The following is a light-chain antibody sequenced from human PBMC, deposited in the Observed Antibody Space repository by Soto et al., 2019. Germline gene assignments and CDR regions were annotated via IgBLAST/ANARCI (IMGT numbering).Light chain of an antibody. V-gene: IGKV1-5*01. CDR3: QQYNRYSLT. CDR2: DAS. Sequence: DIQMTQSPSTLSASVGDRVTITCRASQSISSWLAWYQQKPGKAPKLLIYDASSLESGVPSRFSGSGSDTEFTLTINNLQPDDFATYHCQQYNRYSLTFGGGTKADIK. CDR1: QSISSW. J-gene: IGKJ4*01.